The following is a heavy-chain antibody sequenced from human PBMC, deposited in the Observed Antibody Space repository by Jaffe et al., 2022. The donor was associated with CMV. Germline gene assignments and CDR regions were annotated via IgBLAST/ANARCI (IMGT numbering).Heavy chain of an antibody. J-gene: IGHJ4*02. CDR2: INPNSGGT. CDR1: GYTFTGYY. CDR3: AREQYCSGGSCYPSPFDY. Sequence: QVQLVQSGAEVKKPGASVKVSCKASGYTFTGYYMHWVRQAPGQGLEWMGWINPNSGGTNYAQKFQGRVTMTRDTSISTAYMELSRLRSDDTAVYYCAREQYCSGGSCYPSPFDYWGQGTLVTVSS. D-gene: IGHD2-15*01. V-gene: IGHV1-2*02.